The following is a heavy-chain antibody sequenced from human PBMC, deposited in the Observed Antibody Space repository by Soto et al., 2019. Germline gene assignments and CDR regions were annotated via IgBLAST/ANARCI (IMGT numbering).Heavy chain of an antibody. J-gene: IGHJ4*02. V-gene: IGHV3-23*01. CDR3: AKASGSSSLLGFDH. CDR2: ISGSGGST. Sequence: GGSLRLSCAASGFTFSSYAMSWVRQAPGKGLGWVSAISGSGGSTYYADSVKGRFTISRDNSRDTLFLQMDSLRAEDTAVYYCAKASGSSSLLGFDHWGQGTLVTVSS. CDR1: GFTFSSYA. D-gene: IGHD6-6*01.